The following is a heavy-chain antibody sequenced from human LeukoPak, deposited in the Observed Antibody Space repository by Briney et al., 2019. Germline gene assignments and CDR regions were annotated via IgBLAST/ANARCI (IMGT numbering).Heavy chain of an antibody. CDR1: GGSISSGGYY. J-gene: IGHJ4*02. CDR3: ARGGYDFWSGYPLNPLDY. CDR2: IYYIGNT. V-gene: IGHV4-30-4*01. Sequence: KSSETLSLTCTVSGGSISSGGYYWSWIRQPPGRGLEWIAYIYYIGNTFYNPSLKSRVTISVDTSKNQFSLKLSSVTAADTAVYYCARGGYDFWSGYPLNPLDYWGQGTLVTVSS. D-gene: IGHD3-3*01.